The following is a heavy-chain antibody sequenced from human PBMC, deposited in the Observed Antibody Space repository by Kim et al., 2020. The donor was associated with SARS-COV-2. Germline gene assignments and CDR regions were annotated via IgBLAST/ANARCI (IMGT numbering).Heavy chain of an antibody. J-gene: IGHJ4*02. V-gene: IGHV3-7*01. D-gene: IGHD2-15*01. CDR2: LTENGSEE. CDR3: VTNGWYAFDN. Sequence: GGSLRLSCVVSGFTFDSHWMTWVRQAPGKGLEWVATLTENGSEEFYEDSVKGRFTISRDNAKNALYLQMSSLRAEDTALYYCVTNGWYAFDNWGQGTLVAVSS. CDR1: GFTFDSHW.